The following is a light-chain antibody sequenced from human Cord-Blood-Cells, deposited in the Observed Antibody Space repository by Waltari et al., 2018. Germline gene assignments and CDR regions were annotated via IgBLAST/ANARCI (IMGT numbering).Light chain of an antibody. CDR3: SSYTSSSTWV. CDR2: DVS. Sequence: QSALTQPASVSGSPGQSITISCTGTSSDVGGYNYVSWYQQHPGKAPKLMIYDVSKRPSGGSNRFSGSKSGNTASLTISWLQAEDEADYYCSSYTSSSTWVFGGGTKLTVL. V-gene: IGLV2-14*01. J-gene: IGLJ3*02. CDR1: SSDVGGYNY.